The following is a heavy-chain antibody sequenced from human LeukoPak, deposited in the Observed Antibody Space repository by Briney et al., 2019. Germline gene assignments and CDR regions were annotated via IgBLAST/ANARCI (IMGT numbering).Heavy chain of an antibody. V-gene: IGHV4-59*08. CDR2: IYYNGAT. Sequence: PSETLSLTCTVSGGSISTYYWSWIRQSPGKGLEWIGYIYYNGATDYNPSLKSRVTISVDTSKNEFSLKLSSVTAADTALYYCARRTVTNGWFRIDYWGQGTLVTVSS. CDR3: ARRTVTNGWFRIDY. J-gene: IGHJ4*02. D-gene: IGHD6-19*01. CDR1: GGSISTYY.